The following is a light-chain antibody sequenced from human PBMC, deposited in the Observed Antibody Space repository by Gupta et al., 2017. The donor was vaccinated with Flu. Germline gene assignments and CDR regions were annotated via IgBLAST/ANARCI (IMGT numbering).Light chain of an antibody. V-gene: IGKV3-15*01. Sequence: ATLSVSPGDRVTLSCRASQSVSSDLAWYRQKPGQAPRLLIYAASTRATGIPARFSGSGSGTEFTLTISSLQSEDFAVYYCQQYNNWPPITFGQGTRLEIK. CDR3: QQYNNWPPIT. J-gene: IGKJ5*01. CDR1: QSVSSD. CDR2: AAS.